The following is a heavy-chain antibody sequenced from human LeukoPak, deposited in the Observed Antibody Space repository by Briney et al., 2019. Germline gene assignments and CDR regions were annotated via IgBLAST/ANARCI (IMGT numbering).Heavy chain of an antibody. CDR1: GYTLTELS. CDR3: ATDRRHGDPLQGRY. CDR2: FDPEDGET. Sequence: GASVKVSCKVSGYTLTELSMHWVRQAPGKGREWMGGFDPEDGETIYAQKFQGRVTMTEDTSTDTAYMELSSLRSEDTAVYYCATDRRHGDPLQGRYWGQGTLVTVSS. D-gene: IGHD4-17*01. J-gene: IGHJ4*02. V-gene: IGHV1-24*01.